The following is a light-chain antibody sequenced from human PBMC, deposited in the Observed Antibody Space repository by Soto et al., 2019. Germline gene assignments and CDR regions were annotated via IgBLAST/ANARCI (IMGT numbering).Light chain of an antibody. CDR3: QAWDSSFGV. J-gene: IGLJ2*01. CDR1: KLGDKY. V-gene: IGLV3-1*01. CDR2: QDS. Sequence: SYELTQPPSVSVSPGQTASITCSGDKLGDKYACWYQQKPGQSPVLVIYQDSKRPSGIPERFSGSNSGNTATLTISGTQAMDEADYYCQAWDSSFGVFGGGTK.